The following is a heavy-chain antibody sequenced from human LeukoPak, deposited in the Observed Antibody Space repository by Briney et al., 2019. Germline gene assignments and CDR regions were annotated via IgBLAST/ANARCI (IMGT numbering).Heavy chain of an antibody. Sequence: SETLSLTCTVSGDSISSFYWSWIRQSAGKGLEWIGRVYVSGTTTYNPSLQSRVSMSVDKSKNQVSLKLSSVTAADPAVYYCARGDGNFHFWGQGTLVIVSS. D-gene: IGHD3-9*01. V-gene: IGHV4-4*07. CDR3: ARGDGNFHF. CDR1: GDSISSFY. CDR2: VYVSGTT. J-gene: IGHJ1*01.